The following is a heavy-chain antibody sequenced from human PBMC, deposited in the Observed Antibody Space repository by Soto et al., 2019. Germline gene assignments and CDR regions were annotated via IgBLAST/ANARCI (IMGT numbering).Heavy chain of an antibody. Sequence: SETLSLTCTVSGGSIGSGGYYWSWIRQHPXKGLEWIGYIYYSGSTYYNPSLKSRVTISVDTSKNQFSLKLSSVTAADTAVYYCARDRIVATTNYYYGMDVWGQGTTVTVSS. CDR3: ARDRIVATTNYYYGMDV. J-gene: IGHJ6*02. CDR2: IYYSGST. V-gene: IGHV4-31*03. CDR1: GGSIGSGGYY. D-gene: IGHD5-12*01.